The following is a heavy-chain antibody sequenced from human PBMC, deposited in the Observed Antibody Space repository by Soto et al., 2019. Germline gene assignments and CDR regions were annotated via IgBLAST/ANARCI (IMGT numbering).Heavy chain of an antibody. V-gene: IGHV4-59*01. CDR3: ARQRDFPKYYFDY. D-gene: IGHD6-25*01. J-gene: IGHJ4*02. CDR1: GGSISSYY. Sequence: SETLSLTCTVSGGSISSYYWSWIRQPPGKGLEWIGYIYYSGSTNYNPSLKSRVTISVDTSKNQFSLKLSSVTAADTAVYYCARQRDFPKYYFDYSGQGTLVTVSS. CDR2: IYYSGST.